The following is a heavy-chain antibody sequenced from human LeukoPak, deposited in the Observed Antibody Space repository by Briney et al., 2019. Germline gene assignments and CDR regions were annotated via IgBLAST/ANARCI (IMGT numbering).Heavy chain of an antibody. J-gene: IGHJ2*01. CDR3: ARGPGGVPL. V-gene: IGHV4-34*01. Sequence: PSETLSLTCAVYGGSFSGYYWSWIRQPPGKGLEWIGEINHSGSTNYNPSLKSRVTISVDTSKNQFSLKLSSVTAADTAVYYCARGPGGVPLWGRSTLVTVSS. D-gene: IGHD1-26*01. CDR2: INHSGST. CDR1: GGSFSGYY.